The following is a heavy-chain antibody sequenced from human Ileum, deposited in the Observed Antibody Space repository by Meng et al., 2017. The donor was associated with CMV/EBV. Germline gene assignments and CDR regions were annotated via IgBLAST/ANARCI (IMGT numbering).Heavy chain of an antibody. CDR3: VRAGSGNAYGLFDY. CDR1: GFTFSRHW. CDR2: INSGGSDI. V-gene: IGHV3-74*01. D-gene: IGHD1-26*01. Sequence: GESLKISCAASGFTFSRHWLHWVRQGPGKGLVWVSRINSGGSDISYADSVKGRFTISRDNAKNTLYLQMNSLRAEDMAVYHCVRAGSGNAYGLFDYWGQGTLVTVSS. J-gene: IGHJ4*02.